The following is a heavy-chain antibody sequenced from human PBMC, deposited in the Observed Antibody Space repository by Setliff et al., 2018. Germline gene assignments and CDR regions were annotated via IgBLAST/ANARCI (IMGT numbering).Heavy chain of an antibody. CDR1: GYTFTKYY. Sequence: GASVKVSCKASGYTFTKYYMYWVRQAPGQGLEWMGIINISGGTSSYEQKFQGRVTLTTDTSTGTAYMKLSSLTFDDTAVYFCSRLVRYCTATSCQRLSGGEFWGQGTLVTVSS. D-gene: IGHD2-2*01. J-gene: IGHJ4*02. V-gene: IGHV1-46*01. CDR2: INISGGTS. CDR3: SRLVRYCTATSCQRLSGGEF.